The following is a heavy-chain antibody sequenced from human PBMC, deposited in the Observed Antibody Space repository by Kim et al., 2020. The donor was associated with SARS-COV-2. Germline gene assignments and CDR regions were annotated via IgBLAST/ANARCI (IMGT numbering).Heavy chain of an antibody. D-gene: IGHD3-10*01. CDR3: ARYFYASVSNYPSFDY. V-gene: IGHV4-4*07. Sequence: SETLSLTCSVSGASISNYYWAWVRQPAGKELEWIGHVYTSGNTNYNPSLGTRVTVSVDMSKTQFSLQLRSVTAADTAIYYCARYFYASVSNYPSFDYWG. J-gene: IGHJ4*01. CDR2: VYTSGNT. CDR1: GASISNYY.